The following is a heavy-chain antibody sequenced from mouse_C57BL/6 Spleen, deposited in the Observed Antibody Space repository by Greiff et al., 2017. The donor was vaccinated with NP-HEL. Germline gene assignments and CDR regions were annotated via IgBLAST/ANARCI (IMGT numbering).Heavy chain of an antibody. V-gene: IGHV5-9-1*02. CDR2: ISSGGDYI. CDR1: GFTFSSYA. Sequence: EVHLVESGEGLVKPGGSLKLSCAASGFTFSSYAMSWVRQTPEKRLEWVAYISSGGDYIYYADTVKGRFTISRDNARNTLYLQMSSLKSEDTAMYYCTRDLYYYGSSYLFAYWGQGTLVTVSA. CDR3: TRDLYYYGSSYLFAY. J-gene: IGHJ3*01. D-gene: IGHD1-1*01.